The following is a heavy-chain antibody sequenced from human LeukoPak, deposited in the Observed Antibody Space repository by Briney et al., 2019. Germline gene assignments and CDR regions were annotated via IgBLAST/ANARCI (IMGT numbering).Heavy chain of an antibody. CDR1: GFTFSDYY. Sequence: GGSLGLSCAASGFTFSDYYMSWIRQAPGKGLEWVSYISSSGSTIYYADSVKGRFTISRDNAKNSLYLQMNSLRAEDTAVYYCASPGYSYGYGGSWYVFDYWGQGTLVTVSS. J-gene: IGHJ4*02. V-gene: IGHV3-11*04. CDR2: ISSSGSTI. CDR3: ASPGYSYGYGGSWYVFDY. D-gene: IGHD5-18*01.